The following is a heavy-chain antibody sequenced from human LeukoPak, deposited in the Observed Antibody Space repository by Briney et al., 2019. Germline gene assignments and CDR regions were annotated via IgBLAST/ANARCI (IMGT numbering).Heavy chain of an antibody. CDR2: MSSSGSTT. J-gene: IGHJ4*02. V-gene: IGHV3-48*03. D-gene: IGHD2/OR15-2a*01. CDR3: ARAGLLFYFDY. CDR1: GFIFDNYE. Sequence: GGSLRLSCTASGFIFDNYEMNWVRQPPGKGLEWVAYMSSSGSTTYYAASVKGRFTISRDNARDLLFLQMNSLRVEDTAIYYCARAGLLFYFDYWGQGALVTVSS.